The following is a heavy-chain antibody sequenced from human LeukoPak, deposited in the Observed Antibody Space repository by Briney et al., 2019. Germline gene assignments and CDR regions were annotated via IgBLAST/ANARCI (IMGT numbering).Heavy chain of an antibody. Sequence: PSETLSLTCTVSGGSISSSSYYWGWIRQPPGKGLEWIGSIYYSGSTYYNPSLKSRVTISVDTSKNQFSLKLSSVTAADTAVYYCARHGPVSSIAARDAFDIWGQGTMVTVSS. CDR3: ARHGPVSSIAARDAFDI. J-gene: IGHJ3*02. CDR2: IYYSGST. V-gene: IGHV4-39*01. CDR1: GGSISSSSYY. D-gene: IGHD6-6*01.